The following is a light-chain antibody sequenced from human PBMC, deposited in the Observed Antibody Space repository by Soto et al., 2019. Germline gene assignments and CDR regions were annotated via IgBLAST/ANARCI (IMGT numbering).Light chain of an antibody. CDR3: QQYGSLLT. CDR1: QSVSSSY. Sequence: EIVLTQSPGTLSLSPGERATLSCRASQSVSSSYLDWYQQKPGQAPRLLIYGASSRATGIPDRFRGSGSGTDFTLTISRLEPEDFAVYYCQQYGSLLTFGGGTKVEIK. V-gene: IGKV3-20*01. CDR2: GAS. J-gene: IGKJ4*01.